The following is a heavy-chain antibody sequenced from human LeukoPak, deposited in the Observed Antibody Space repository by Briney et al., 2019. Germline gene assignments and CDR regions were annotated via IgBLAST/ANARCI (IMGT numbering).Heavy chain of an antibody. D-gene: IGHD5-18*01. V-gene: IGHV4-34*01. Sequence: SETLSLTCAVYGGSFSGYHWSWIRQPPGKGLEWIGEINHRGSTNYNPSLKSRVTISVDTSKNQFSLKLSSVTAADTAVYYCASTTAMVYFDYWGQGTLVTVSS. CDR1: GGSFSGYH. CDR3: ASTTAMVYFDY. CDR2: INHRGST. J-gene: IGHJ4*02.